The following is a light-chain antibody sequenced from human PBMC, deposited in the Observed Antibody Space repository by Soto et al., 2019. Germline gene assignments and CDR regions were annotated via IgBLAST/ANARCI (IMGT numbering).Light chain of an antibody. CDR2: GAS. Sequence: IVMTQSPATLSVSPGERGTLSWRAIQSVSSNLAWYQQKPGQAPRVXIYGASTRDTGILARFSGSGSGTDFTLTISSLQSEDFAVYYCQQYNNLPRTFGQGTQVDIK. CDR1: QSVSSN. V-gene: IGKV3-15*01. J-gene: IGKJ1*01. CDR3: QQYNNLPRT.